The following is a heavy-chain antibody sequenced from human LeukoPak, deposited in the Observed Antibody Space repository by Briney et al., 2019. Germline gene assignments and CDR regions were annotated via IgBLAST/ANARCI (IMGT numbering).Heavy chain of an antibody. CDR1: GYTFTGYY. V-gene: IGHV1-2*02. Sequence: ASVKVSCKASGYTFTGYYMHWVRQAPGQGLEWMGWINPNSGGTNYAQKFQGRVTMTRDTSISTVYMELGRLRSDDTAVYYCASWGHTTYYYYMDVWGKGTTVTVSS. D-gene: IGHD7-27*01. CDR2: INPNSGGT. J-gene: IGHJ6*03. CDR3: ASWGHTTYYYYMDV.